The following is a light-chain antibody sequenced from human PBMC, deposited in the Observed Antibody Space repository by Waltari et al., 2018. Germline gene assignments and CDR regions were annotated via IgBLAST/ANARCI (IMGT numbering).Light chain of an antibody. Sequence: VLTQSPGTLSLSPGERATLSCRASQSVSSSYLSWYQQKPGQAPRLLLYGASSRATGIPDRFSGSGSGTDFTLTISRLEPEDFAVYYCQQYGSSFGQGTKVEIK. V-gene: IGKV3-20*01. CDR2: GAS. J-gene: IGKJ1*01. CDR1: QSVSSSY. CDR3: QQYGSS.